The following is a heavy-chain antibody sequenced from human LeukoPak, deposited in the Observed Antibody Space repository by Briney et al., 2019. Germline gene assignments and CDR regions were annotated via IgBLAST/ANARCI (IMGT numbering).Heavy chain of an antibody. J-gene: IGHJ3*02. D-gene: IGHD3-10*01. CDR2: INPSGGST. Sequence: ASVKVSCKASGYTFTSYYMHWVRQAPGQGLEWMGIINPSGGSTSYAQKFQGRVTMTRDTSTSTVYMELSSLRSEDTAVYYCARDLEIYYGSARGAFDIWGQGTMVTVSS. V-gene: IGHV1-46*01. CDR3: ARDLEIYYGSARGAFDI. CDR1: GYTFTSYY.